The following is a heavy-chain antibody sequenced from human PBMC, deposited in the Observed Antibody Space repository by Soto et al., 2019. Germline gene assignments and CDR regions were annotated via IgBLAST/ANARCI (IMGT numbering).Heavy chain of an antibody. D-gene: IGHD6-13*01. CDR3: ARDMAIAAAPGNYGMDV. CDR2: ISYTWTT. CDR1: GGSITNYF. J-gene: IGHJ6*02. V-gene: IGHV4-59*01. Sequence: SETLSLTCTVSGGSITNYFWSWIRQPPGKGPEWIGYISYTWTTNYNPSLKSRISMSVDTSKNQFSLKLTSVTAADTAVYYCARDMAIAAAPGNYGMDVWGQGTTLTVSS.